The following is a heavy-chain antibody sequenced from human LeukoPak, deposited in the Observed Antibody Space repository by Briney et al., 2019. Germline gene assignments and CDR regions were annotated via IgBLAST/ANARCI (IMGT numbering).Heavy chain of an antibody. V-gene: IGHV1-18*01. J-gene: IGHJ4*02. CDR2: ISIYKGNT. CDR1: GYTFTSYG. CDR3: ARDQGNYDTLTGYYPAPYFDY. Sequence: ASMKVSCKASGYTFTSYGISWVRQAPGQGLEWMGWISIYKGNTNYAQKFQGRVTMTTDTSTSTAYMELRSLSSDDTAVYYCARDQGNYDTLTGYYPAPYFDYWGRGTLVTVSS. D-gene: IGHD3-9*01.